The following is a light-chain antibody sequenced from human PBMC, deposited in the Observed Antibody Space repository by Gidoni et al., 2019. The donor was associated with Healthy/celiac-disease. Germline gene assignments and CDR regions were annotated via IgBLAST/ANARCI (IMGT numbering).Light chain of an antibody. V-gene: IGLV2-14*01. CDR3: SSYTSSSTVV. J-gene: IGLJ2*01. Sequence: QSALTQPASVPGSPGQSITISCTGTSSDVGGYNYVPWYQQRPGKAPKLMIYDVSNRPSGVSNRFSGSKSGNTASLTISGLQAEDEADYYCSSYTSSSTVVFGGGTKLTVL. CDR2: DVS. CDR1: SSDVGGYNY.